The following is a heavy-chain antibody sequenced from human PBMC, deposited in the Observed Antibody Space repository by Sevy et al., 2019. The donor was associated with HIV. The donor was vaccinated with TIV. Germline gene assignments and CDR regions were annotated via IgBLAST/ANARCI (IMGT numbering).Heavy chain of an antibody. D-gene: IGHD1-7*01. CDR3: ARDDGNYYFHY. CDR1: GFTFSKYW. V-gene: IGHV3-7*01. J-gene: IGHJ4*02. CDR2: IKQDAGQK. Sequence: GGSLRLSCAASGFTFSKYWMGWVRQAPGKGLEGVANIKQDAGQKYYVDSVKGRFTICRDNAKNSLYLQMNSLRAEDTAVYFCARDDGNYYFHYWVQGTLFTVSS.